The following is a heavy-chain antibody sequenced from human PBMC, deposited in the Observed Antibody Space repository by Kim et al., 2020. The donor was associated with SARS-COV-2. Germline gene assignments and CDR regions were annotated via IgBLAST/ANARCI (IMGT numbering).Heavy chain of an antibody. CDR2: SCSNDGCK. Sequence: GGSLRLSCVASGFTFTNYGMNWVRQAPGKGLEWISYSCSNDGCKVYADSVRGRFTISRDTAKNSLFLQMSGLRDEDTAIYYCARDSHSAPDYWGQGTLVTVSS. J-gene: IGHJ4*02. CDR1: GFTFTNYG. V-gene: IGHV3-48*02. D-gene: IGHD4-4*01. CDR3: ARDSHSAPDY.